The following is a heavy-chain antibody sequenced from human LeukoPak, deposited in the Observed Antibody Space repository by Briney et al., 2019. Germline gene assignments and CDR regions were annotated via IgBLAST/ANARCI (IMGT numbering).Heavy chain of an antibody. J-gene: IGHJ3*01. CDR1: GFTVSSNY. CDR2: IYSGGST. V-gene: IGHV3-53*01. D-gene: IGHD5-18*01. CDR3: ARGSSHYGYDAFDV. Sequence: GGSLRLSCAASGFTVSSNYMSWVRQAPGKGLEWVSGIYSGGSTYYADSVKGRFTISRDNSKKTLYLQMSSLRAEDTAVYYCARGSSHYGYDAFDVWGQGTMVTVSS.